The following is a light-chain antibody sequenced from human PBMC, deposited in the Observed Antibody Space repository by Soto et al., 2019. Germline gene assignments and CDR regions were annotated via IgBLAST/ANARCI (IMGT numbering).Light chain of an antibody. CDR3: QQYHTWPIT. V-gene: IGKV3-15*01. CDR2: GAS. J-gene: IGKJ4*01. Sequence: DIVITQSPSTLSLAPGERVTFSCRASQGVSRKLAWYQHKPGQAPRLLISGASTGATGIPARFSGSGSGTEFTLTISSLQSEDCAIYYCQQYHTWPITFGGGTKVDIK. CDR1: QGVSRK.